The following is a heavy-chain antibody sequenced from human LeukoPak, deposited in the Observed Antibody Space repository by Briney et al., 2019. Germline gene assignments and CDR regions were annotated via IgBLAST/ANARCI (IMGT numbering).Heavy chain of an antibody. V-gene: IGHV4-39*01. CDR3: ARSLGASSWVGNWFDP. Sequence: PSETLSLTCTVSGGSISSSSYYWGWIRQPPGQGLEWIGSVCYSGTTYYNLSLKSRVTLSVDTSKNQFSLKLSSVTAADTAVYFCARSLGASSWVGNWFDPWGQGTPVTVSP. J-gene: IGHJ5*02. CDR2: VCYSGTT. CDR1: GGSISSSSYY. D-gene: IGHD6-13*01.